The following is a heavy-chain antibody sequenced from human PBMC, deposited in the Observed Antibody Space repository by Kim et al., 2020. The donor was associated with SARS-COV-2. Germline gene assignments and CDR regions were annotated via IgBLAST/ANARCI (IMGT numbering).Heavy chain of an antibody. CDR2: TYYTRNT. Sequence: SETLSLTCTVSGGSISSSDYYWVWIRQPPGKGLDWIGSTYYTRNTYYNPSLKSRVTISVDTSKNQFSLKLSSVTAADTAVYFCARHGDGQLVVNWCQGTL. J-gene: IGHJ4*02. V-gene: IGHV4-39*01. CDR1: GGSISSSDYY. D-gene: IGHD2-15*01. CDR3: ARHGDGQLVVN.